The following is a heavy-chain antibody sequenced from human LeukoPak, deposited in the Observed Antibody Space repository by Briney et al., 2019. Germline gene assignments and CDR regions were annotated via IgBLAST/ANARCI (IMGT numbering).Heavy chain of an antibody. V-gene: IGHV3-23*01. D-gene: IGHD6-19*01. CDR3: GKTTTGYSSGRYPAWPVDY. CDR1: GITLSNYG. J-gene: IGHJ4*02. Sequence: GGSLRLSCVVSGITLSNYGMSWVRQAPGKGLEWVSGISERGGSTNYADSVKGRFTISRDNSKNTVYLQMNSLRAEDTAVYYCGKTTTGYSSGRYPAWPVDYWGQGTLVTVSS. CDR2: ISERGGST.